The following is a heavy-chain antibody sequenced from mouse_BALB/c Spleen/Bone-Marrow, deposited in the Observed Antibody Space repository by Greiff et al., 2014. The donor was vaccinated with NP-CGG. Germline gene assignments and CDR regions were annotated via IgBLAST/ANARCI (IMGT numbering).Heavy chain of an antibody. D-gene: IGHD1-1*01. CDR2: IDPANGNT. V-gene: IGHV14-3*02. CDR1: GFNIKDTY. J-gene: IGHJ3*01. CDR3: AAYYYGSSQFAY. Sequence: EVKLEESGAELVKPGASVKLSCTASGFNIKDTYMHWVKQRPEQGLEWIGRIDPANGNTKYDPKFQGKATITADTSSNTAYLQLSSLTSEDTAVYYRAAYYYGSSQFAYWGQGTLVTVSA.